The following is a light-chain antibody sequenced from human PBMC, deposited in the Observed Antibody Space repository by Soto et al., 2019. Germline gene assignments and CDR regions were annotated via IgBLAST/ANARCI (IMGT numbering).Light chain of an antibody. J-gene: IGKJ1*01. Sequence: DIQMTQSPTTLSASVGDRVTITCRASQIVSNVLAWFQQKPGKGPELLIYDVSNLQSGVPSRFSGSGSGTEFTLTISSLQPDDFAVYYCQQYYRYPWTIGQGTKVDIK. CDR3: QQYYRYPWT. V-gene: IGKV1-5*01. CDR2: DVS. CDR1: QIVSNV.